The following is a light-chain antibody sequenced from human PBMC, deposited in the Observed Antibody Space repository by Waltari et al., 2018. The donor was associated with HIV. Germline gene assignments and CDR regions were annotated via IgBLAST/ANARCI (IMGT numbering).Light chain of an antibody. Sequence: DIVMTQSPDSLPVSLGERATLTCKSSQSLLYSSNNKNYLAWYQKKPSQPPKLLIYWPSTRESGFPDRFSGGGSGTNFTLAISSLQAEDVAVYYCQQYYIVPLTFGGGTRVEIK. V-gene: IGKV4-1*01. CDR1: QSLLYSSNNKNY. J-gene: IGKJ4*01. CDR3: QQYYIVPLT. CDR2: WPS.